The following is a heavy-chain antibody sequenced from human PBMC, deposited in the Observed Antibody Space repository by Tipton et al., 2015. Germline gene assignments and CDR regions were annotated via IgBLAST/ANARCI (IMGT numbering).Heavy chain of an antibody. CDR3: ARLSYGGTIVFDY. J-gene: IGHJ4*02. D-gene: IGHD4-23*01. V-gene: IGHV5-51*01. CDR1: GYSFSTYW. CDR2: IYPGDSDT. Sequence: QLVQSGAEVKKPGESLKISCKSSGYSFSTYWIAWVRQMPGKGLEWMGTIYPGDSDTRYSPSFQGQVTISADKSITTAYLQWSSLKASDTAMYYCARLSYGGTIVFDYWGQGTLVTVSS.